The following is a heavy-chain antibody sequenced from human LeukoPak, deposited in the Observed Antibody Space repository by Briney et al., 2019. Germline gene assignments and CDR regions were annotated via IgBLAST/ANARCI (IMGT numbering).Heavy chain of an antibody. CDR2: IQLDGGRT. CDR1: GFIFSSDG. V-gene: IGHV3-30*02. Sequence: GGSLRLSCGASGFIFSSDGMHWVRQAPGKGPEWVAFIQLDGGRTEYADSVKGRFTISRDNSKNSLYLQMNSLRVEDTAVYYCAKVAITMIVVSSVDCWGQGTLVTVSS. CDR3: AKVAITMIVVSSVDC. D-gene: IGHD3-22*01. J-gene: IGHJ4*02.